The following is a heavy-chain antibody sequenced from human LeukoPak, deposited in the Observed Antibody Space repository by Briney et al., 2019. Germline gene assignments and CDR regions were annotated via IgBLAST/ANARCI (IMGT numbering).Heavy chain of an antibody. Sequence: GGSLTLSCAASGFTFSSYGMHWVRQAPGKGLEWVAVIWYDGSNKYYADSVNGRFTISRDNSKNTLYLQMNRLRAEDTAVYYCARGLGITMVRGVEGFDYWGQGTLVTVSS. V-gene: IGHV3-33*01. D-gene: IGHD3-10*01. CDR1: GFTFSSYG. CDR2: IWYDGSNK. J-gene: IGHJ4*02. CDR3: ARGLGITMVRGVEGFDY.